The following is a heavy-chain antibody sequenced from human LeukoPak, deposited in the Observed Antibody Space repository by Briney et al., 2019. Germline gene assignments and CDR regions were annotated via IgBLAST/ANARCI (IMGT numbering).Heavy chain of an antibody. D-gene: IGHD6-13*01. CDR2: IYSGGST. CDR3: ARDLGSSLDY. Sequence: PGGSLRLSCAVSGITLSNYGMSWVRQAPGKGLEWVSVIYSGGSTYYADSVKGRFTISRDNSKNTLYLQMNSLRAEDTAVYYCARDLGSSLDYWGQGTLVTVSS. J-gene: IGHJ4*02. V-gene: IGHV3-66*01. CDR1: GITLSNYG.